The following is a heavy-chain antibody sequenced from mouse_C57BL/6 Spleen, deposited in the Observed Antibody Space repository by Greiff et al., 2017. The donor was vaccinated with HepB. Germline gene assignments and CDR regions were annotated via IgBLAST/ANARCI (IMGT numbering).Heavy chain of an antibody. V-gene: IGHV1-19*01. CDR1: GYTFTDYY. Sequence: DVKLVESGPVLVKPGASVKMSCKASGYTFTDYYMNWVKQSHGKSLEWIGVINPYNGGTSYNQKFKGKATLTVDKSSSTAYMELNSLTSEDSEVYYCARRKGAYWGQGTLVTVSA. CDR3: ARRKGAY. CDR2: INPYNGGT. J-gene: IGHJ3*01.